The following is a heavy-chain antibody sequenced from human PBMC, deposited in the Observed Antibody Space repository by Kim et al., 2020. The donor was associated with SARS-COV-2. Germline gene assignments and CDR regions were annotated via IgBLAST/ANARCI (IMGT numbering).Heavy chain of an antibody. D-gene: IGHD5-18*01. V-gene: IGHV3-64D*09. CDR2: INSNGGST. J-gene: IGHJ4*02. CDR1: GFIFKSYA. CDR3: VKGTIQLWGTFDY. Sequence: GGSLRLSCSASGFIFKSYAMHWVRQAPGKALEYVSAINSNGGSTYYPDSMKGRFTISRDNSKNTLYLQMSSLRPEDTAVYYCVKGTIQLWGTFDYWGQGTLVTVSS.